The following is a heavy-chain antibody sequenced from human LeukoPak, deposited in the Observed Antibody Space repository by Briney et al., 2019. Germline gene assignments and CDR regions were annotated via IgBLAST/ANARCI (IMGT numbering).Heavy chain of an antibody. V-gene: IGHV1-24*01. D-gene: IGHD4-17*01. CDR3: ARGLGDYDAFDI. CDR1: GYTLTELS. CDR2: FDPEDGET. J-gene: IGHJ3*02. Sequence: ASVKVSCKVSGYTLTELSMHWVRQAPGKGLEWMGGFDPEDGETIYAQKFQGRVTITADKSTSTAYMELSSLRSEDTAVYYCARGLGDYDAFDIWGQGTMVTVSS.